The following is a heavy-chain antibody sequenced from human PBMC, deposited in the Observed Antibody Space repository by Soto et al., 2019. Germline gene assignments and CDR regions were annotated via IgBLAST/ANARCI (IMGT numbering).Heavy chain of an antibody. CDR1: GGSISSYY. Sequence: SETLSLTCTVSGGSISSYYWSWIRQPPGKGLEWVGYIYYSGSTDYNPSLKRRVTISVDTSKNQFSLKLSSVTAADTAVYYCARRWSYSEYYFDYWGQGTLVTVSS. D-gene: IGHD1-26*01. V-gene: IGHV4-59*01. CDR3: ARRWSYSEYYFDY. J-gene: IGHJ4*02. CDR2: IYYSGST.